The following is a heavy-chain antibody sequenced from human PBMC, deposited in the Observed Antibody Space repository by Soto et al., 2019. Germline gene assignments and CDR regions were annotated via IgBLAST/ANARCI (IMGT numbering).Heavy chain of an antibody. V-gene: IGHV3-23*01. CDR3: AKVAGGLGYFDL. CDR2: ISATGGNI. J-gene: IGHJ2*01. Sequence: GGSLRLSCVASGFTFSDYAMTWVRQAPGKGLEWVATISATGGNIEYTDSLKGRFTISRDNSKNTLYLQLNGLTFDVTAVHYCAKVAGGLGYFDLWGRGTLVTVSS. CDR1: GFTFSDYA. D-gene: IGHD3-16*01.